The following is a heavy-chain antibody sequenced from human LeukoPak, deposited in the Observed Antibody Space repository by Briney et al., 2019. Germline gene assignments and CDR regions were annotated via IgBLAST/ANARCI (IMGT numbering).Heavy chain of an antibody. CDR3: AREPPGY. Sequence: SETLSLTCTVSGGSVTSGNYYWNWIRQTAGKGLEWIGRIYTNGGASYNPSLKSRVTISIDASKNQFSLKLSSVTAADTAVYYCAREPPGYWGQGILVTVSS. J-gene: IGHJ4*02. CDR1: GGSVTSGNYY. V-gene: IGHV4-61*02. CDR2: IYTNGGA.